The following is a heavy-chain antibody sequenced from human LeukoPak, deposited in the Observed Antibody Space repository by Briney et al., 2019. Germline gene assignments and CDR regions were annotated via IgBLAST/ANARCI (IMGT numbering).Heavy chain of an antibody. CDR1: GYTLTSYY. V-gene: IGHV1-46*01. CDR3: ARDSWTTGPH. D-gene: IGHD2-8*02. J-gene: IGHJ4*02. Sequence: ASVKVSCKASGYTLTSYYIHWVRQAPGQGLEWMGIINPSGGSTSYAQKFQGRVAMTRDRSTSTVYMELSSLRSEDTAVYYCARDSWTTGPHWGQGTLVTVSS. CDR2: INPSGGST.